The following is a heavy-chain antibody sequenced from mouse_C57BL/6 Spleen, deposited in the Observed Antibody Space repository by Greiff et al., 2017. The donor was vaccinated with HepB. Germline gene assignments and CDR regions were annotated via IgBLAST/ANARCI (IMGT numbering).Heavy chain of an antibody. CDR2: ISDGGSYT. D-gene: IGHD1-1*01. V-gene: IGHV5-4*03. J-gene: IGHJ4*01. CDR1: GFTFSSYA. CDR3: ASLYYGSSGDAMDY. Sequence: EVKVEESGGGLVKPGGSLKLSCAASGFTFSSYAMSWVRQTPEKRLEWVATISDGGSYTYYPDNVKGRFTISRDNAKNNLYLQMSHLKSEDTAMYYCASLYYGSSGDAMDYWGQGTSVTVSS.